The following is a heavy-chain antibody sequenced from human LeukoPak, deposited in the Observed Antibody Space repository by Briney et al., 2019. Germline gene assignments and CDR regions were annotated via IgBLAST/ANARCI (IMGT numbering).Heavy chain of an antibody. CDR3: ATLSLTTPGNFDY. CDR2: INHSGST. Sequence: KTSETLSLTCAVYGGSFSGYYWSWIRQPPGKGLEWIGEINHSGSTNYNPSLESRVTISVDTSKNQFSLKLSSVTAADTAVYYCATLSLTTPGNFDYWGQGTLVTVSS. J-gene: IGHJ4*02. D-gene: IGHD1/OR15-1a*01. V-gene: IGHV4-34*01. CDR1: GGSFSGYY.